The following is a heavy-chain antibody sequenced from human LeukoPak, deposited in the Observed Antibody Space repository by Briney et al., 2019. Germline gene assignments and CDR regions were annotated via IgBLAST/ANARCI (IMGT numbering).Heavy chain of an antibody. CDR3: ARGHYDYVWGSYRYPWFDP. V-gene: IGHV3-33*01. D-gene: IGHD3-16*02. J-gene: IGHJ5*02. CDR2: IWYDGSNK. Sequence: GGSLRLSCAASGFTSSSYGMHWVRQAPGKGLEWVAVIWYDGSNKYYADSVKGRFTISRDNSKNTLYLQMNSLRAEDTAVYYCARGHYDYVWGSYRYPWFDPWGQGTLVTVSS. CDR1: GFTSSSYG.